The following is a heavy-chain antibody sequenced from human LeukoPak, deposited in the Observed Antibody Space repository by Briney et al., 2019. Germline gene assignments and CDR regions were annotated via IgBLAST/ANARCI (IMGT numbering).Heavy chain of an antibody. V-gene: IGHV4-61*01. J-gene: IGHJ4*02. CDR3: ARENDSSGLRY. Sequence: SETLSLTCTVSGGSISGSSYYWGWIRQPPGKGLEWIGYIYYSGSTNYNPSLKSRVTISVDTSKNQFSLKLSSVTAADTAVYYCARENDSSGLRYWGQGTLVTVSS. CDR1: GGSISGSSYY. CDR2: IYYSGST. D-gene: IGHD3-22*01.